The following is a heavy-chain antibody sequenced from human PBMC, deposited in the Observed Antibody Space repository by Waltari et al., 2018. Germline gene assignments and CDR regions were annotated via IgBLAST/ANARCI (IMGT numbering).Heavy chain of an antibody. Sequence: EVQLVESGGGLVEPGGSLRLSCAASGFTFSDAWMAWIRQAPGKGVEWVGRIRRKPDCETIDYAAPLKGRFSISRDDSRSTLYLQRNSLKIEDAGVYFCSTGGGTSDYWGQGTLVTVSS. V-gene: IGHV3-15*01. CDR2: IRRKPDCETI. D-gene: IGHD3-16*01. CDR1: GFTFSDAW. CDR3: STGGGTSDY. J-gene: IGHJ4*02.